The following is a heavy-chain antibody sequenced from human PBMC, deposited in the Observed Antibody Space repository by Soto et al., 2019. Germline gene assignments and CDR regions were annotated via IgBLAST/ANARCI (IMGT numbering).Heavy chain of an antibody. CDR2: IYYSGST. J-gene: IGHJ4*02. CDR3: ARDMNGVLGMGH. V-gene: IGHV4-31*03. Sequence: QVQLQESGPGLVKPSQTLSLTCTVSGGSISSGGYYWSWIRQHPGKGLEWIGYIYYSGSTYYNPSLKSRLTISVDTSKNQFSLKLSSVTAADTAVYHCARDMNGVLGMGHWGQGTLVTVSS. D-gene: IGHD2-8*01. CDR1: GGSISSGGYY.